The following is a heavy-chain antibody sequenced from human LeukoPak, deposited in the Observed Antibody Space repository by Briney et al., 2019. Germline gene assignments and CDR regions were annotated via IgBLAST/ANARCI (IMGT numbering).Heavy chain of an antibody. V-gene: IGHV3-23*01. D-gene: IGHD6-19*01. Sequence: PGGSLKLSCVASGFTFSTYAMTWVRQAPGKGLEWVSVISDTGSLTYYADSVKGRFTISRDNSKNMLFLQMNSLRAEDTAVYFCAKDARRTSGWYFFDYWGQGTLVTVSS. CDR1: GFTFSTYA. CDR2: ISDTGSLT. CDR3: AKDARRTSGWYFFDY. J-gene: IGHJ4*02.